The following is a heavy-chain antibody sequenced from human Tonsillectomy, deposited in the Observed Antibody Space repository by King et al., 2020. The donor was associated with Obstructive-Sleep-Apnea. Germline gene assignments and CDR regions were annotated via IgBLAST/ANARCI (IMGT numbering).Heavy chain of an antibody. CDR1: GFTFSSNA. D-gene: IGHD5-18*01. J-gene: IGHJ4*02. CDR2: IRGSVGST. Sequence: VQLVESGGGLIQRGGSLRLSCAASGFTFSSNAMSWVRQAPGKGLEWGSAIRGSVGSTYYADSGKVRLTISSDNSKNTLYLQMNSLRAEDTAIYYCAKEIPVDTNFDYWGQGTLVTVSS. V-gene: IGHV3-23*04. CDR3: AKEIPVDTNFDY.